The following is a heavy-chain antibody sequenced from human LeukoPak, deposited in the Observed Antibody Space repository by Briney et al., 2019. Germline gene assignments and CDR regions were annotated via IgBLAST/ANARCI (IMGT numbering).Heavy chain of an antibody. CDR1: GGSISSYY. CDR3: ARARLEYSSSSWDLAPFDY. D-gene: IGHD6-6*01. J-gene: IGHJ4*02. Sequence: SETLSLTCTVSGGSISSYYWSWIRQPPGKGLEWIGYIYYSGSTNYNPSLKSRVTISVDTSKNQFSLKLSSVTAADTAVYYCARARLEYSSSSWDLAPFDYWGQGTLVTVSS. V-gene: IGHV4-59*01. CDR2: IYYSGST.